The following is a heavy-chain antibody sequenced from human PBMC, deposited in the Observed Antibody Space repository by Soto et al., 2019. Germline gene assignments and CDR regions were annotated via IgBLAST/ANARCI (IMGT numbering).Heavy chain of an antibody. CDR1: GGSISSYC. D-gene: IGHD4-17*01. J-gene: IGHJ4*02. CDR3: ARAGGNYGYDY. CDR2: IYYSGST. Sequence: KPSETLSLTCTVSGGSISSYCWSWIRQPPGKGLEWIGYIYYSGSTNYNPSLKSRVTISVDTSKNQFSLKLSSVTAADTAVYYCARAGGNYGYDYWGQGTLVTVSS. V-gene: IGHV4-59*01.